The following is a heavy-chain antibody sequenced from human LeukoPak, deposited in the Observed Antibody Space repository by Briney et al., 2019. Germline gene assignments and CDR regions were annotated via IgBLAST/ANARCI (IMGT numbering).Heavy chain of an antibody. CDR1: GGTFSNYA. Sequence: SVKVSCKASGGTFSNYALSWVRQAPGQGLEWMGGIIPIFGTANYAQKFQGRVTITTDESTRIAYMELSSLRSEDTAVYYCARGVARPYYYYMDVWGKGTKVTVSS. J-gene: IGHJ6*03. D-gene: IGHD6-6*01. CDR2: IIPIFGTA. V-gene: IGHV1-69*05. CDR3: ARGVARPYYYYMDV.